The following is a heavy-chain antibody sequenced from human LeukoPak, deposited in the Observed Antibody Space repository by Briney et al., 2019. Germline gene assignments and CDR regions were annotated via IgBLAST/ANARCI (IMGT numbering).Heavy chain of an antibody. CDR2: ISGSGGST. Sequence: PGWSLRLSRAASVFTFRRYAMSWVRQAPAKGLEWVAVISGSGGSTYSAESVKGRFTISRDNSKNTQYLQMNSLRAEDTAVYYCAKRGINWGPIDYWGRRTLVTVSS. V-gene: IGHV3-23*01. CDR3: AKRGINWGPIDY. J-gene: IGHJ4*02. D-gene: IGHD7-27*01. CDR1: VFTFRRYA.